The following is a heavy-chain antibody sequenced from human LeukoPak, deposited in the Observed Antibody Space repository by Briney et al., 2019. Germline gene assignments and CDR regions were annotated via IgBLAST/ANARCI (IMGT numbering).Heavy chain of an antibody. CDR3: ARAFSAVHGMDV. CDR1: GFTFSSYG. CDR2: IWYDGSNK. D-gene: IGHD3-3*02. V-gene: IGHV3-33*01. J-gene: IGHJ6*02. Sequence: PGRSLRLSCAASGFTFSSYGMHWVRQAPGKGLEWVAVIWYDGSNKYYADSVKGRFTISRDNSKNTLYLQMNSLRAEDTAAYYCARAFSAVHGMDVWGQGTTVTVSS.